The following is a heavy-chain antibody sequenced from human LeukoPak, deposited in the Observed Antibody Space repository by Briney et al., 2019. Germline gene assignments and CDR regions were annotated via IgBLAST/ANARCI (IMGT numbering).Heavy chain of an antibody. Sequence: GESLQISCKGSGYSFTSYWIGWVRQMPGKGLEWMGIIYPGDSDTRYSPSFQGQVTISADKSISTAYLQWSSLKASDTAMYYCARRQYYYDSSGYYYDPVFDYWGQGTLVTVSS. J-gene: IGHJ4*02. CDR1: GYSFTSYW. CDR3: ARRQYYYDSSGYYYDPVFDY. CDR2: IYPGDSDT. D-gene: IGHD3-22*01. V-gene: IGHV5-51*01.